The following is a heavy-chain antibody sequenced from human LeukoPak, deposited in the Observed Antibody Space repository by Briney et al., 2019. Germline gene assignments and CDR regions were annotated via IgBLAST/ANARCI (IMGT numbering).Heavy chain of an antibody. Sequence: GGSLRLSCAASGFTFSSYAMSWVRRAPGKGLEWVSAISGSGGSTYYADSVKGRFTISRDNSKNTLYLQMNSLRAEDTAVYYCAKGKPNYDFWSGRDYYYYGMDVWGQGTTVTVSS. CDR3: AKGKPNYDFWSGRDYYYYGMDV. D-gene: IGHD3-3*01. V-gene: IGHV3-23*01. CDR2: ISGSGGST. J-gene: IGHJ6*01. CDR1: GFTFSSYA.